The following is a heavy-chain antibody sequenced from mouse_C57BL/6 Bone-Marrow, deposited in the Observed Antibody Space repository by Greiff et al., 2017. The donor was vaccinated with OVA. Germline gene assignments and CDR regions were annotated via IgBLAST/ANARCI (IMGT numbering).Heavy chain of an antibody. D-gene: IGHD2-4*01. J-gene: IGHJ4*01. V-gene: IGHV1-85*01. CDR1: GYTFTSYD. CDR3: ARMITDFYYYAMDY. CDR2: IYPRDGST. Sequence: QVQLQQSGPELVKPGASVKLSCKASGYTFTSYDINWVKQRPGQGLEWIGWIYPRDGSTKYNEKFKGKATLTVDTSSSTAYMELHSLTSEDSAVYFCARMITDFYYYAMDYWGQGTSVTVSS.